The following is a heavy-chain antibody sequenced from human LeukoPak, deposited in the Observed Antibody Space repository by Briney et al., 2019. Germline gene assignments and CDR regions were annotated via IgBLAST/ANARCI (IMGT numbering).Heavy chain of an antibody. CDR2: ISYSGST. J-gene: IGHJ3*02. Sequence: PSETLSLTCTVSGGSISSYYWSWIRQPPGEGLEWIGYISYSGSTNYIPSLKSRVTISVDTSKNQFSLKLTSVTAADTAVYYCARHRGNGYDRDFDIWGQGTMVTVSS. V-gene: IGHV4-59*08. CDR3: ARHRGNGYDRDFDI. CDR1: GGSISSYY. D-gene: IGHD3-22*01.